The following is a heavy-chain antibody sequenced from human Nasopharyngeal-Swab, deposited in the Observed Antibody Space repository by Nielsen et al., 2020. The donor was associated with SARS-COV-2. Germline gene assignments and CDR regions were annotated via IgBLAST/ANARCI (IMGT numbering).Heavy chain of an antibody. CDR2: ISWNSGGI. D-gene: IGHD5-12*01. V-gene: IGHV3-9*01. J-gene: IGHJ3*01. CDR1: GFTFDEHA. CDR3: VRDKSSGYYNDDAFDV. Sequence: GGSLRLSCVASGFTFDEHAMHWVRQAPGKGLEWVAGISWNSGGIGYADSMKGRFTISRDNAENSLHLQMNSLRPDDTALYYCVRDKSSGYYNDDAFDVWGQGTVVTVSS.